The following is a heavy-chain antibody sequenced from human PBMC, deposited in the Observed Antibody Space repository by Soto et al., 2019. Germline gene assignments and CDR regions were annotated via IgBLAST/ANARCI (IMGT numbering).Heavy chain of an antibody. CDR2: IYYSGST. D-gene: IGHD3-10*01. J-gene: IGHJ5*02. CDR3: ARHTPPHYYGSDWFDP. V-gene: IGHV4-59*08. CDR1: GGSISSYY. Sequence: SETLSLTCTVSGGSISSYYWSWIRQPPGKGLEWIGYIYYSGSTNYNPSLKSRVTISVDTSKNQFSLKLNSMTAADTAVYYCARHTPPHYYGSDWFDPWGQGTLVTVSS.